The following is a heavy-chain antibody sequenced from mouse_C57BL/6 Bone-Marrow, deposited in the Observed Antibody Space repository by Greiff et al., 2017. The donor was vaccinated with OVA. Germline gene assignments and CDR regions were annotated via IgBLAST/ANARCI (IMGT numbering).Heavy chain of an antibody. V-gene: IGHV5-6*01. CDR2: ISSGGSYT. J-gene: IGHJ2*01. D-gene: IGHD1-1*01. Sequence: EVQLQQSGGDLVKPGGSLKLSCAASGFTFSSYGMSWVRQTPDKRLEWVATISSGGSYTYYPDSVKGRFTISRDSAKNTLYLQMSSLKSEDTAMYYCARQFITTVAYYFDYWGQGTTLTVSS. CDR1: GFTFSSYG. CDR3: ARQFITTVAYYFDY.